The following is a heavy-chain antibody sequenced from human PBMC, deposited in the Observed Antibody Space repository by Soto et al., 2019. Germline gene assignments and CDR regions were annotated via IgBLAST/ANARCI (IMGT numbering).Heavy chain of an antibody. CDR2: ISDDGSNK. D-gene: IGHD2-15*01. CDR1: GFTFRSSV. J-gene: IGHJ4*02. CDR3: ARSSGGYFDS. Sequence: QVQLVESGGGVVQPGRSLRLSCAASGFTFRSSVMHWVRQAPGKGLEWVAIISDDGSNKYYADSVKGRFTIARDNSKNTLYLKMNSLRAEDTAVFYCARSSGGYFDSWGQGTLVTVSS. V-gene: IGHV3-30-3*01.